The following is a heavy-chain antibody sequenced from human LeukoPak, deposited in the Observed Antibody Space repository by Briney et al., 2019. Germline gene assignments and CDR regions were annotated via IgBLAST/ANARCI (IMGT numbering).Heavy chain of an antibody. CDR1: GDSISSNNW. J-gene: IGHJ4*02. V-gene: IGHV4-4*02. D-gene: IGHD3-10*01. CDR2: IYHGGGT. CDR3: AKGEDNGSGTVDFAS. Sequence: SETLSLTCAVSGDSISSNNWWRWVRQPPRGELVWSGEIYHGGGTNYTQSLKSRIAMTVDRSRNHFSLQLSSLTAAGTAVYDCAKGEDNGSGTVDFASWGQGTLVTVSS.